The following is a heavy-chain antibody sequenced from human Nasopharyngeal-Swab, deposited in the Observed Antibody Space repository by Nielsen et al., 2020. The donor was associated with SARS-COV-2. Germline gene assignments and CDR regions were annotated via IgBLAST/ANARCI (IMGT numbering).Heavy chain of an antibody. CDR2: ISAYNGNT. Sequence: WVRQAPGQGLEWMGWISAYNGNTNYAQKFQGRVTITADKSTSTAYMELSSLRSEDTAVYYCARDRWVVTNYYYYMDVWGKGTTVTVSS. D-gene: IGHD4-23*01. CDR3: ARDRWVVTNYYYYMDV. V-gene: IGHV1-18*01. J-gene: IGHJ6*03.